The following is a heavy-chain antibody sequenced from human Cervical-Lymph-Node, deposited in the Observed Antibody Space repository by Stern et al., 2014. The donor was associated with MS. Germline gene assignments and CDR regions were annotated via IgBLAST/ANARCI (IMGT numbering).Heavy chain of an antibody. CDR1: GFKFSIYW. CDR2: IYPGDSET. D-gene: IGHD1-14*01. Sequence: EVQLVESGAELIRPGESLKIPCKGSGFKFSIYWIAWVRQMPGKGLEWMGIIYPGDSETRYSPSFQGQVTMSADKSTSTAYLQWSSLNASDTAMYFCARQTTAWASDVWGQGTLVTVSS. CDR3: ARQTTAWASDV. V-gene: IGHV5-51*01. J-gene: IGHJ4*02.